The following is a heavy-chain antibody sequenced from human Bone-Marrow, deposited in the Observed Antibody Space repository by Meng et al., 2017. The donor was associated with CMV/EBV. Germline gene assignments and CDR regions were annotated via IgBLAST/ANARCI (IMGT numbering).Heavy chain of an antibody. CDR3: ARDRGDAFDI. CDR1: GFTFSSYA. Sequence: GESLKISCAASGFTFSSYAMHWVRQAPGKGLEWVALISYDGSNKYYADSVKGRFTISRDTSKNTLYLQDTVYLQMNSVRSDDTAVYYCARDRGDAFDIWGQGTKVTVSS. CDR2: ISYDGSNK. V-gene: IGHV3-30*14. J-gene: IGHJ3*02.